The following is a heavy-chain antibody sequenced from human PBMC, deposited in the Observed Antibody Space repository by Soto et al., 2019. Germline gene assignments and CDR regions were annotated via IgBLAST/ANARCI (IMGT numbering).Heavy chain of an antibody. D-gene: IGHD1-7*01. J-gene: IGHJ6*03. V-gene: IGHV1-8*01. Sequence: ASVKVSCKASGYTFTSYDINWVRQATGQGLEWMGWMNPNSGNTGYAQKFQGRVTMTRNTSISTAYMELSSLRSEDTAVYYCARGPNNWNYVIPGYYMDVWGKGTTVTVSS. CDR1: GYTFTSYD. CDR3: ARGPNNWNYVIPGYYMDV. CDR2: MNPNSGNT.